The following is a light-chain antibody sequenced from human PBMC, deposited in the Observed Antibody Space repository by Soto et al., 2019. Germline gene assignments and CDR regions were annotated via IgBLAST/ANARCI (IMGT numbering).Light chain of an antibody. Sequence: DIQMTQSPSTLSASVGDRVTITCRASQTISSWLAWYQQKPGKAPELLIYDVSTLESGVQSRFSGSGSGTEFSLTLRSLQPDDFATFYCKQYSSFSRPLGQETKVGIK. CDR2: DVS. CDR1: QTISSW. J-gene: IGKJ1*01. V-gene: IGKV1-5*01. CDR3: KQYSSFSRP.